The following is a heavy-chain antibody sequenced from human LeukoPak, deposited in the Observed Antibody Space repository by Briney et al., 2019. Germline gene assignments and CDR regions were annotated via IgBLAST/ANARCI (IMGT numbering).Heavy chain of an antibody. D-gene: IGHD4-17*01. CDR2: IYYSGST. CDR3: ARTYGDYDDAFDV. Sequence: SETLSLTCTVSGGSISSSTYYWGWIRQPPGKGLEWIGSIYYSGSTYNNPSLKSRVTIFVDTSKNQFSLKLSSVTATDAAVYYCARTYGDYDDAFDVWGQGTMVTVSS. V-gene: IGHV4-39*01. J-gene: IGHJ3*01. CDR1: GGSISSSTYY.